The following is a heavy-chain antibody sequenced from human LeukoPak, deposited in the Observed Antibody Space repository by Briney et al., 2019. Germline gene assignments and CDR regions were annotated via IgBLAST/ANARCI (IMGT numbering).Heavy chain of an antibody. V-gene: IGHV3-7*01. J-gene: IGHJ6*02. Sequence: GGSLRLSCAASGFTFSGYWMSWVRQPPGKGLEWVANINEDGSGKNYVDSVKGRFTVSRDNSKNTLYLQMNSLRAEDTAVYYCARDSVAVAGTRYGMDVWGQGTTVTVSS. CDR2: INEDGSGK. CDR1: GFTFSGYW. D-gene: IGHD6-19*01. CDR3: ARDSVAVAGTRYGMDV.